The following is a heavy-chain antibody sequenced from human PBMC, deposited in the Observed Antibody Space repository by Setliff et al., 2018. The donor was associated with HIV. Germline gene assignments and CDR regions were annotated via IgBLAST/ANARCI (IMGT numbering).Heavy chain of an antibody. Sequence: TLSLTCSVSGGSITSGAYYWSWIRQHPGKGLEWIGYIYYSGNTYYNPSLKSRVTISVDTSKSQFSLKLSSVTAADTAVYYCARYYVWGSYRYIDYWGQGTLVTVS. J-gene: IGHJ4*02. CDR3: ARYYVWGSYRYIDY. CDR1: GGSITSGAYY. D-gene: IGHD3-16*02. CDR2: IYYSGNT. V-gene: IGHV4-31*03.